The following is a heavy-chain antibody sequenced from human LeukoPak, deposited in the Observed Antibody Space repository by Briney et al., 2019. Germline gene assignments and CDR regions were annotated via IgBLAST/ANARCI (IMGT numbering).Heavy chain of an antibody. CDR1: GGSLSGYS. CDR2: LNHSGST. D-gene: IGHD2-2*01. Sequence: TSETLSLTCAVYGGSLSGYSWSWIRQPPGKGLEWIGELNHSGSTNYNPSLESRVTISVDTSKNQFSLKLSSVTAADSAFYYCARVPGRPAAVFDYWGQGTLVTVSS. CDR3: ARVPGRPAAVFDY. J-gene: IGHJ4*02. V-gene: IGHV4-34*01.